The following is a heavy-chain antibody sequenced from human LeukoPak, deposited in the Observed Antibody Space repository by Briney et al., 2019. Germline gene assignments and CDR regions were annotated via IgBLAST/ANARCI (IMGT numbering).Heavy chain of an antibody. D-gene: IGHD3-10*01. CDR3: ARDPGGRLWFGELSDWFDP. V-gene: IGHV1-69*13. J-gene: IGHJ5*02. CDR2: IIPIFGTA. CDR1: GGTFSSYA. Sequence: ASVKVSCKASGGTFSSYAISWVRQAPGQGLEWMGGIIPIFGTANYAQKFQGRVTITADESTSTAYMELSSLRSEDTAVYYCARDPGGRLWFGELSDWFDPWGQGTLVTVSS.